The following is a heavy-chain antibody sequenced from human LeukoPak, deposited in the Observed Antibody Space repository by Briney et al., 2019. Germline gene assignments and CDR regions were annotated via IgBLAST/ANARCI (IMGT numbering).Heavy chain of an antibody. CDR3: ARGITNHYYYYYYMDV. Sequence: ASVKVSCKASGYTFTSYYMHWVRQAPGQGLEWMGWMNPNSGNTGYAQKFQGRVTITRNTSISTAYMELSSLRSEDTAVYYCARGITNHYYYYYYMDVWGKGTTVTVSS. J-gene: IGHJ6*03. CDR1: GYTFTSYY. CDR2: MNPNSGNT. V-gene: IGHV1-8*03. D-gene: IGHD3-16*01.